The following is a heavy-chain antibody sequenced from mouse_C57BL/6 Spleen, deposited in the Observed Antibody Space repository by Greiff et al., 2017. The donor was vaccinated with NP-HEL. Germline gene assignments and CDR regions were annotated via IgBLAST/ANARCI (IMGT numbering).Heavy chain of an antibody. CDR2: FYPGSGSI. V-gene: IGHV1-62-2*01. J-gene: IGHJ2*01. CDR1: GYTFTEYT. CDR3: ARHEVSPAYYSNYVRGYFDY. D-gene: IGHD2-5*01. Sequence: QVQLQQSGAELVKPGASVKLSCKASGYTFTEYTIHWVKQRSGQGLEWIGWFYPGSGSIKYNEKFKDKATLTADKSSSKVYMGLSRLTSEDSAVYFCARHEVSPAYYSNYVRGYFDYWGQGTTLTVSS.